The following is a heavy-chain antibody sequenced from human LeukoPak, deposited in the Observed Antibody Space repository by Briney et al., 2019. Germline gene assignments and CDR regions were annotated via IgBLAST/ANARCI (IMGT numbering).Heavy chain of an antibody. J-gene: IGHJ5*02. Sequence: ASVKVSCKASGYTFTSYYMHWVRQAPGQGLEWMGIINPSGGSTSYAQKFQGRVTITRDTSASTAYMELSSLRSEDTAVYYCAREKYSSGWYNAYNWFDPWGQGTLVTVSS. D-gene: IGHD6-19*01. CDR1: GYTFTSYY. V-gene: IGHV1-46*01. CDR3: AREKYSSGWYNAYNWFDP. CDR2: INPSGGST.